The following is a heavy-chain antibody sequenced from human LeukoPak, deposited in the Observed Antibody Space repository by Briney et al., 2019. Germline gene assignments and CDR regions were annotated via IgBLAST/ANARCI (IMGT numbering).Heavy chain of an antibody. CDR1: GFTFSSYS. Sequence: GGSLRLSCAASGFTFSSYSMNWVRQAPGKGLEWVSAISGSGGSTYYADSVKGRFTISRDNSKNTLYLQMNSLRAEDTAVYYCGLWNAGHYFDYWGQGTLVTVSP. V-gene: IGHV3-23*01. CDR2: ISGSGGST. CDR3: GLWNAGHYFDY. D-gene: IGHD1-1*01. J-gene: IGHJ4*02.